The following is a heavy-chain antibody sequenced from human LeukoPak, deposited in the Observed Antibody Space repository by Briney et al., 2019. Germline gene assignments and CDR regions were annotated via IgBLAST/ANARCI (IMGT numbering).Heavy chain of an antibody. V-gene: IGHV4-59*12. CDR1: GGSISSYY. J-gene: IGHJ4*02. Sequence: SETLSLTCTVSGGSISSYYWSWIRQPPGKGLEWIGYIYYSWSNNYNPSLKSRVTISVDTSKNQFSLKLSSVTAADTAVYYCAREGHTSMDYWGQGTLVTVSS. D-gene: IGHD5-18*01. CDR3: AREGHTSMDY. CDR2: IYYSWSN.